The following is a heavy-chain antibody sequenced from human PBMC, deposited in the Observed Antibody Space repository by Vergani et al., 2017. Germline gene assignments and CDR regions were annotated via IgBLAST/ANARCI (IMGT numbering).Heavy chain of an antibody. J-gene: IGHJ4*02. Sequence: QLQLQESGSGLVKPSQTLSLTCAVSGGSISSGGYSWSWVRQAPGKGLEWVSYISSSGSTIYYADSVKGGCTISRDNAKNSLYLQMNSLRAEDTAVYYCAPWGATQGYWGQGTLVTVSS. CDR3: APWGATQGY. V-gene: IGHV3-11*04. CDR2: ISSSGSTI. D-gene: IGHD5-12*01. CDR1: GGSISSGGYS.